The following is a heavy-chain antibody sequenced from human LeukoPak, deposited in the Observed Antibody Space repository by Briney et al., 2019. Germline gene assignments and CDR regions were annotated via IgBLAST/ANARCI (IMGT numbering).Heavy chain of an antibody. D-gene: IGHD6-6*01. J-gene: IGHJ3*02. V-gene: IGHV4-61*02. CDR2: IYTSGST. Sequence: SETLSLTCSVSGGSISSGTYYWSWIRQPAGKGLEWIGRIYTSGSTNYNPSLKSRVTISLDTSKNQFSLKLSSVTAADTAVYYCARQGIAARPKAFDIWGQGTMVTVSS. CDR3: ARQGIAARPKAFDI. CDR1: GGSISSGTYY.